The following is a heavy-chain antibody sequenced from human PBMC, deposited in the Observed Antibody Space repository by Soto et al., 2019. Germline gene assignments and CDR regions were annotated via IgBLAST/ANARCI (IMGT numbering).Heavy chain of an antibody. V-gene: IGHV1-8*01. Sequence: ASVKVSCKASGYTFTSYDINWVRQATGQGLEWMGWMNPNSGNTGYAQKFQGRVTMTRNTSISTAYMELSSLRSEDTAVYYCASLKECSGGSCYFRTYYYGMDVWAQGTTVTVSS. CDR2: MNPNSGNT. D-gene: IGHD2-15*01. CDR1: GYTFTSYD. J-gene: IGHJ6*02. CDR3: ASLKECSGGSCYFRTYYYGMDV.